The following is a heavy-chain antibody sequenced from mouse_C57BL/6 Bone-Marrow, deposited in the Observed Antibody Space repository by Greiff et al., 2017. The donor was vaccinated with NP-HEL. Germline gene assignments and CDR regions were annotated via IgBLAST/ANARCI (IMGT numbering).Heavy chain of an antibody. CDR3: ARWGYYGRGYFDV. V-gene: IGHV1-82*01. CDR1: GYAFSSSW. CDR2: IYPGDGDT. J-gene: IGHJ1*03. D-gene: IGHD1-2*01. Sequence: QVHVKQSGPELVKPGASVKISCKASGYAFSSSWMNWVKQRPGKGLEWIGRIYPGDGDTNYNGKFKGKATLTADKSSSTAYMQLSSLTSEDSAVYFCARWGYYGRGYFDVWGTGTTVTVSS.